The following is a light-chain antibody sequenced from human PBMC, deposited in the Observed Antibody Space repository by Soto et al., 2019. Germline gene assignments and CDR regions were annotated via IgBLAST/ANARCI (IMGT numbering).Light chain of an antibody. J-gene: IGKJ1*01. CDR2: AAS. CDR1: QSISSY. CDR3: QQSYRT. V-gene: IGKV1-39*01. Sequence: DIQMTQSPSSLSASVGDRVTITCRASQSISSYLNWYQQKPGKAPKLLIYAASSLQSGVPSRFSGSGSGTDFTLTISSLQPEDSATYYCQQSYRTFGQGTKVEIK.